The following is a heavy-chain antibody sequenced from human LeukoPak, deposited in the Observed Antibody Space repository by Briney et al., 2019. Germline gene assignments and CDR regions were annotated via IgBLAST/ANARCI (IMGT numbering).Heavy chain of an antibody. CDR1: GFTFSSYW. Sequence: GGPLRLSCAASGFTFSSYWMSWVRQAPGKGLEWVANIKQDGSEKYYVDSVKGRFTISRDNAKNSLYLQMNSLRAEDTAVYYCARDHEQWLVPDGLDYWGQGTLVTVSS. V-gene: IGHV3-7*01. CDR3: ARDHEQWLVPDGLDY. J-gene: IGHJ4*02. D-gene: IGHD6-19*01. CDR2: IKQDGSEK.